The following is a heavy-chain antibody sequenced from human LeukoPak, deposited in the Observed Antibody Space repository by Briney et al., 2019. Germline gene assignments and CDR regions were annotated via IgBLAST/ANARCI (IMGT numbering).Heavy chain of an antibody. CDR3: ARGGVAAAASIDY. J-gene: IGHJ4*02. CDR2: ISGSGGST. D-gene: IGHD6-13*01. Sequence: PGGSLRLSCAVSGFTFSSYAMSWVRQAPGKGLEWVSAISGSGGSTYYADSVKGRFTISRDNSKNTLSLQMNSLRADDTAVYYCARGGVAAAASIDYWGQGTLVTVSS. V-gene: IGHV3-23*01. CDR1: GFTFSSYA.